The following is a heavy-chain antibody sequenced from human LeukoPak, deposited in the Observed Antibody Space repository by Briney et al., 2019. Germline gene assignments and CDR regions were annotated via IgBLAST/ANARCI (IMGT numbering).Heavy chain of an antibody. D-gene: IGHD6-13*01. Sequence: GGSLRLSCAASGFTFSSYSMNWVRQAPGKGLEWVSYISGSSSTIYYADSVKGRFTISRDNAKNSLYLQMNSLGAEDTAVYYCARDRSAPLPDAFDIWGQGTMVTVSS. CDR1: GFTFSSYS. CDR3: ARDRSAPLPDAFDI. J-gene: IGHJ3*02. V-gene: IGHV3-48*01. CDR2: ISGSSSTI.